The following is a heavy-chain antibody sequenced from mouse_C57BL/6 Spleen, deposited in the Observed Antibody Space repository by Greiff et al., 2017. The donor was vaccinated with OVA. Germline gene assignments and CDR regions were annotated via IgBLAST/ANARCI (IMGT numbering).Heavy chain of an antibody. Sequence: EVKLMESGPELVKPGASVKIPCKASGYTFTDYNMDWVKQSNGKSLEWIGDINPNNGGTIYNQKFKGKATLTVDKSSSTAYMELRSLTSEDTAVYYCARRKASRWFFDYWGQGTTLTVSS. D-gene: IGHD2-3*01. J-gene: IGHJ2*01. CDR1: GYTFTDYN. CDR2: INPNNGGT. CDR3: ARRKASRWFFDY. V-gene: IGHV1-18*01.